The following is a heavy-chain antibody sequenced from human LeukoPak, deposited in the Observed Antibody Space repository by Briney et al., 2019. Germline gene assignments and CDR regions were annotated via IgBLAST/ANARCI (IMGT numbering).Heavy chain of an antibody. D-gene: IGHD3-22*01. V-gene: IGHV4-4*07. J-gene: IGHJ4*02. CDR2: IYTSGST. CDR3: ARDRYYYDSSGYSWLFDY. CDR1: GGSISSYY. Sequence: SETLSLTCTVSGGSISSYYWSWIRQPAGKGLEWIGRIYTSGSTNYNPSLKSRVTMSADTSKNQFSLKLSSVTAADTAVYYCARDRYYYDSSGYSWLFDYWGQGTLVTVSS.